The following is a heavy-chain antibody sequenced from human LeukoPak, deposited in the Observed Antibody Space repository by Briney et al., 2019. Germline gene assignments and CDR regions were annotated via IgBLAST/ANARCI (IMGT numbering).Heavy chain of an antibody. Sequence: PSETLSLTCAVSGGSISSHYWSWIRQPPGKGLEWIGFIYYSGTTKYNPSLKSRVTISADTSKNQFSLKLSSVTAAATAVYYCARQADDSNSSLVYFDYWGQGTLVTVSS. V-gene: IGHV4-59*08. J-gene: IGHJ4*02. CDR2: IYYSGTT. CDR3: ARQADDSNSSLVYFDY. D-gene: IGHD6-6*01. CDR1: GGSISSHY.